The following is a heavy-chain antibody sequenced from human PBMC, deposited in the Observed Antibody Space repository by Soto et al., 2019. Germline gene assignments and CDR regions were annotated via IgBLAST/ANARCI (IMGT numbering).Heavy chain of an antibody. Sequence: QVQLVESGGGVVQPGRSLRLSCAASGFIFSSHGMHWVRQAPGKGLEWVSVISYDGSHKYYADSVKGRFTISRDNSKNTLFLQMISLRVEDTAVYYCCRNRITIVRGDGHYCEYWGQGTLVTVSS. D-gene: IGHD3-10*01. CDR3: CRNRITIVRGDGHYCEY. CDR2: ISYDGSHK. J-gene: IGHJ4*02. CDR1: GFIFSSHG. V-gene: IGHV3-30*03.